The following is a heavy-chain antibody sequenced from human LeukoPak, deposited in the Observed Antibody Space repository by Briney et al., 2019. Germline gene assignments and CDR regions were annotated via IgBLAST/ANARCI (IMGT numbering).Heavy chain of an antibody. CDR3: ARVNPLMAPGAVDI. CDR1: GFTFSAYN. V-gene: IGHV3-48*01. J-gene: IGHJ3*02. CDR2: ISGSSSAI. D-gene: IGHD2-8*01. Sequence: GGSLRLSCAASGFTFSAYNMIWVRQAPGKGLEWLSYISGSSSAIYYADSVQGRFTISRDNAKNSLSLQMSSLRVEDTAVYYCARVNPLMAPGAVDIWGQGTKVAVSS.